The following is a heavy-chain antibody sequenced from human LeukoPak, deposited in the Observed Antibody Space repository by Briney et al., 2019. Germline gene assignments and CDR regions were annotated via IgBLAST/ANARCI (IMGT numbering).Heavy chain of an antibody. V-gene: IGHV3-23*01. J-gene: IGHJ4*02. CDR3: AKDPSSGYTPKGVDY. CDR1: GFTFSSYA. CDR2: ISGSGGST. D-gene: IGHD3-22*01. Sequence: GGSLRLSCAASGFTFSSYAMSWVRQAPGKGLEWVSAISGSGGSTYYADSVKGRFTISRDNSKNTLYLQMNSLRAEDTAVYYCAKDPSSGYTPKGVDYWGQGTLVTVSS.